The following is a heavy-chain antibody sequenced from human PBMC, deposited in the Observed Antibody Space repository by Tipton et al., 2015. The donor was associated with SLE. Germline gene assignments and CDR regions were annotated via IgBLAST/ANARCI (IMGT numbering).Heavy chain of an antibody. J-gene: IGHJ6*03. D-gene: IGHD2-8*02. CDR3: TKDVVDGTGPFYYMDV. CDR1: GFTFSRYA. Sequence: SLRLSCAASGFTFSRYALHWVRQAPGKGLEWVASVWFDGGHKNYRESVKGRFTISRDNAKNSLYLQMNSLRPEDTGVYYCTKDVVDGTGPFYYMDVWGKGTTVTVSS. CDR2: VWFDGGHK. V-gene: IGHV3-33*03.